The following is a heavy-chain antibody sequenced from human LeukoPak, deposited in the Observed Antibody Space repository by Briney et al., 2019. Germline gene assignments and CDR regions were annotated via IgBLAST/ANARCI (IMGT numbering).Heavy chain of an antibody. CDR1: GGSISSGSYY. J-gene: IGHJ4*02. Sequence: SQTLSLTCTVSGGSISSGSYYWSWIRQPAGKGLEWIGRIYTSGSTIYNPSLKSRVTISVDTSKNQFSLKLSSVTAADTAVYYCARAGNAVAGTVFDYWGQETLVTVSS. V-gene: IGHV4-61*02. CDR2: IYTSGST. D-gene: IGHD6-19*01. CDR3: ARAGNAVAGTVFDY.